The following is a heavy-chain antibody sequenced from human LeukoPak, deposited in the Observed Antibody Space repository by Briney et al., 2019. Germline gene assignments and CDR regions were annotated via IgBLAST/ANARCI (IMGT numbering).Heavy chain of an antibody. CDR3: ARAMAATDYDFWSGYPYFDY. CDR2: IYPGDSDT. D-gene: IGHD3-3*01. CDR1: GYSFTSYW. Sequence: GESLKISCKGSGYSFTSYWIGWVRQMPGKGLEWMGIIYPGDSDTKYSPSFQGQVTISADKSIGAAYLQWSSLKASDTAMYYCARAMAATDYDFWSGYPYFDYWGQGTLVTVSS. J-gene: IGHJ4*02. V-gene: IGHV5-51*01.